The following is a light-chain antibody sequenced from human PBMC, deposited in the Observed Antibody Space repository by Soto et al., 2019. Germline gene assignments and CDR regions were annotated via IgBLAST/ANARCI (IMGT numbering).Light chain of an antibody. J-gene: IGKJ4*01. V-gene: IGKV1-39*01. CDR3: QQSYSTPAPT. CDR1: QSISSY. CDR2: AAS. Sequence: DIQMTQSPSSLSASVGDRVTITCQASQSISSYLNWYQQKPGKAPKLLIHAASSLQSGAPSRFSGSGSGTDFTLTISSLQPEDFATYYCQQSYSTPAPTFGGGTKVEIK.